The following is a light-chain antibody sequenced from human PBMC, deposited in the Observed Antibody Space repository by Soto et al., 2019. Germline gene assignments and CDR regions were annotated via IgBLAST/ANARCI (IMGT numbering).Light chain of an antibody. V-gene: IGLV1-40*01. CDR1: SSNIGAGYD. J-gene: IGLJ2*01. CDR3: QSYDSSRSVV. Sequence: QSVLTQPPSVSGAPGQRVTISCTGSSSNIGAGYDVHWYQQLPGTAPKLLIYGNSNRPSGVPDRFSGSKSGTSASLAITGLQAEDEADYYRQSYDSSRSVVFGGGTKLTVL. CDR2: GNS.